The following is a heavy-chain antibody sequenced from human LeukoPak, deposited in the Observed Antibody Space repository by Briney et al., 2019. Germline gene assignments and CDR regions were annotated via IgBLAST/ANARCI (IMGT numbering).Heavy chain of an antibody. CDR1: GGSLNSPNYY. Sequence: SETLSLTCIVSGGSLNSPNYYWGWIRQPPGKGLEWIGTIYYSGTTYYNPSLKSRLTISVDTSKNQFSLKLSSVTAADTAVYYCASLYGSSWPPFDYWGQGTLVTVSS. J-gene: IGHJ4*02. D-gene: IGHD6-13*01. CDR3: ASLYGSSWPPFDY. V-gene: IGHV4-39*07. CDR2: IYYSGTT.